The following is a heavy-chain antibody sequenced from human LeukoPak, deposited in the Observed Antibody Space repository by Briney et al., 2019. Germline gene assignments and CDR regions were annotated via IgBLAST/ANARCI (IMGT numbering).Heavy chain of an antibody. Sequence: ASVKVSCKASGYTFTGYYMHWVRQAPGQGLEWMGWINPNSGGTNYAQKFQGRVTMTRDTSISTAYMELSGLRSDDTAMYYCARSSGYYYYYGMDAWGQGTTVTVSS. CDR3: ARSSGYYYYYGMDA. V-gene: IGHV1-2*02. CDR2: INPNSGGT. J-gene: IGHJ6*02. D-gene: IGHD3-22*01. CDR1: GYTFTGYY.